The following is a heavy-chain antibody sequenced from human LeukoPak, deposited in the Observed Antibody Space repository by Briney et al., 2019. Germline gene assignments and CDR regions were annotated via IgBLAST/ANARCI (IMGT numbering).Heavy chain of an antibody. CDR1: GLSFSSYA. CDR2: ISGSGGNT. Sequence: GGSLRLSCVASGLSFSSYAMSWVRQAPGKGLEWVSVISGSGGNTYYPDSVKGRFTISRDNSKNTVDLQMNRLRAEDTAVYYCSGGGNWNYVNFWGQGMLVTVSS. CDR3: SGGGNWNYVNF. D-gene: IGHD3-3*01. J-gene: IGHJ4*02. V-gene: IGHV3-23*01.